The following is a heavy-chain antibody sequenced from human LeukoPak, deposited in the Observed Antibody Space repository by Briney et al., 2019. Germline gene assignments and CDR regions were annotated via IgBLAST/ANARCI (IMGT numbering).Heavy chain of an antibody. J-gene: IGHJ4*02. CDR3: ARGGDYYDSSGYYSYFDY. CDR1: GYTFTAYY. D-gene: IGHD3-22*01. CDR2: ISGYNGNT. Sequence: ASVKVSCKASGYTFTAYYIHWVRQAPGQGLEWMGWISGYNGNTNYVQKFQGRVTMTTDTSTSTAYMELRSLRSDDTAVYYCARGGDYYDSSGYYSYFDYWGQGTLVTVSS. V-gene: IGHV1-18*01.